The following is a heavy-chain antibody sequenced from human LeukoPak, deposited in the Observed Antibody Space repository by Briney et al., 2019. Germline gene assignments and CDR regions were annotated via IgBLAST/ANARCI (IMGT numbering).Heavy chain of an antibody. J-gene: IGHJ4*02. Sequence: PGGSLRLSCAASGFTFSSYGMHWVRQAPGKGLEWVAVIWYDGSNKYYAGSVKGGFTISRDNSKNTLYLQMNSLRAEDTAVYYCARDRGDGYNLKYDFDYWGQGTLVTVSS. CDR3: ARDRGDGYNLKYDFDY. CDR2: IWYDGSNK. CDR1: GFTFSSYG. D-gene: IGHD5-24*01. V-gene: IGHV3-33*01.